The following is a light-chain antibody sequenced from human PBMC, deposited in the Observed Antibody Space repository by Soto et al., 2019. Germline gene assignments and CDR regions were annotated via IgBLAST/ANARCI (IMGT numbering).Light chain of an antibody. CDR3: QSYASSLSGRGGV. V-gene: IGLV1-40*01. J-gene: IGLJ2*01. Sequence: QSALTQPPSVSGAPGQRVTISCTGSSSNIGAGYDVHWYQQLPGTAPKLLIYGNSNRPSGVPDRFSGSKSGTSASLAITGLQAEAEADYYCQSYASSLSGRGGVFGGGTKLTVL. CDR2: GNS. CDR1: SSNIGAGYD.